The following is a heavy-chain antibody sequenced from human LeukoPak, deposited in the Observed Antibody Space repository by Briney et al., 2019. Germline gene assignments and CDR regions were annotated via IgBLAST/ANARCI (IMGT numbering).Heavy chain of an antibody. V-gene: IGHV4-4*07. J-gene: IGHJ6*03. CDR3: AREGPAASTIFYYFMDV. CDR1: GDSISNYY. CDR2: MYTSGVT. D-gene: IGHD2-2*01. Sequence: PSETLSLTCTVSGDSISNYYWSWIRQPAGKGLEWLGRMYTSGVTHYNPSLKGRATLSVDTSKNQLSLRLSSVTAADRAVYYCAREGPAASTIFYYFMDVWGKGTTVTVSS.